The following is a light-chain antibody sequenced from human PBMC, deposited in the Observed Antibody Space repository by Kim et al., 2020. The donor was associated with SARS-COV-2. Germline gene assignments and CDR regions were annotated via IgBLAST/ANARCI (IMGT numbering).Light chain of an antibody. J-gene: IGLJ2*01. V-gene: IGLV3-1*01. CDR1: KLGDKY. CDR2: QDS. CDR3: QAWDSSSVV. Sequence: LSPGQTASITCSGDKLGDKYACWYQQKPGQSPVLVIYQDSKRPSGIPERFSGSNSGNTATLTISGTQAMDEADYYCQAWDSSSVVFGGGTQLTVL.